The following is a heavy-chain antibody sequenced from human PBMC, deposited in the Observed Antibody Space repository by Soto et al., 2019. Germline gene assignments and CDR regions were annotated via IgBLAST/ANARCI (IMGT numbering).Heavy chain of an antibody. J-gene: IGHJ4*02. CDR2: IYYIGST. V-gene: IGHV4-31*03. Sequence: SETLSLTCSVSGASIRSGGYFWIWIRQHAGNDLEWIGCIYYIGSTSYNPSLRGRVTISVDTSKNQFSLTLNSVTAADTAVFYCAGLFPYVSSGYHLNYLGQGTLVTVSS. CDR3: AGLFPYVSSGYHLNY. CDR1: GASIRSGGYF. D-gene: IGHD3-22*01.